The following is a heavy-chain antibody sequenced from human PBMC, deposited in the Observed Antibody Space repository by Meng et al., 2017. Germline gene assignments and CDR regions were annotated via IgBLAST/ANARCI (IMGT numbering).Heavy chain of an antibody. CDR1: GGTFSSYA. CDR2: IIPIFGTA. J-gene: IGHJ2*01. V-gene: IGHV1-69*06. CDR3: ARGHIVATSRYFDL. D-gene: IGHD5-12*01. Sequence: SVKVSCKASGGTFSSYAISWVRQAPGQGLEWMGEIIPIFGTANYAQKFQGRVTITADKSTSTAYMELSSLRSEDTAVYYCARGHIVATSRYFDLWGRGTMVSLL.